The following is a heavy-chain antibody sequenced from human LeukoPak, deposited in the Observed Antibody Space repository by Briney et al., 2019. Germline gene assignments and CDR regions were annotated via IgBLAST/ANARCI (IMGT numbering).Heavy chain of an antibody. Sequence: SETLSLTCTVSGGSISSYYWSWIRQPAAKGLEWIGRIYTSGSTNYNPSLKSRVTMSVDTSKNQFSLKLSSVTAADTAVYYCARGVRYQLPRGAFDIWGQGTMVTVSS. CDR1: GGSISSYY. CDR2: IYTSGST. V-gene: IGHV4-4*07. J-gene: IGHJ3*02. D-gene: IGHD2-2*01. CDR3: ARGVRYQLPRGAFDI.